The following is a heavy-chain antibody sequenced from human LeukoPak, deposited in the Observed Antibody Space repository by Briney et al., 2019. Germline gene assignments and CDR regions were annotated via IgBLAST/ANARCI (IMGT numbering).Heavy chain of an antibody. D-gene: IGHD5-18*01. J-gene: IGHJ2*01. CDR1: GGTFSSYA. CDR3: ARDRGYSYGYHWYFDL. V-gene: IGHV1-69*05. Sequence: EASVEVSCKASGGTFSSYAISWVRQAPGQGLEWMGGIIPIFGTANYAQKFQGRVTITTDESTSTAYMELSSLRSEDTAVYYCARDRGYSYGYHWYFDLWGRGTLVTVSS. CDR2: IIPIFGTA.